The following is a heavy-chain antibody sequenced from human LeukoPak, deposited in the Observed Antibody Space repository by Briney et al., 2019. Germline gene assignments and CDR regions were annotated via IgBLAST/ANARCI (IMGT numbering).Heavy chain of an antibody. V-gene: IGHV3-23*01. CDR3: ARDSSGLRLPRYFDY. D-gene: IGHD5-12*01. CDR1: GFTFSSYA. Sequence: GGSLRLSCAASGFTFSSYAMSWVRQAPGKGREWVSAISGSGGSTYYADSVKGRFTISRDNSKNTLYLQMNSLRAEDTAVYYCARDSSGLRLPRYFDYWGQGTLVTVSS. CDR2: ISGSGGST. J-gene: IGHJ4*02.